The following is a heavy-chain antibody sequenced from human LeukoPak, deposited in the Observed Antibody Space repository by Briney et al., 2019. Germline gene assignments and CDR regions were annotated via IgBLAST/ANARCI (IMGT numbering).Heavy chain of an antibody. CDR1: GGSISSYY. V-gene: IGHV4-59*01. CDR3: ARDRAIAAAGTGTFDY. D-gene: IGHD6-13*01. J-gene: IGHJ4*02. CDR2: IYYSGST. Sequence: SQSLSLTCTVSGGSISSYYWSWIRQPPGKGLEWIGYIYYSGSTNYTPSLKSRVTISVDTSKNQFSLKLSTVTAADTAVYYCARDRAIAAAGTGTFDYWGQGTLVTVSS.